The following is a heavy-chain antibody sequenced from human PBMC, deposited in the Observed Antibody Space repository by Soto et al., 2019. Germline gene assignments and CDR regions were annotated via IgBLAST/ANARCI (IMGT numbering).Heavy chain of an antibody. V-gene: IGHV4-30-2*01. CDR3: ARGTTTVTTFDY. CDR2: IYHSGST. D-gene: IGHD4-17*01. J-gene: IGHJ4*02. CDR1: GGSISSGY. Sequence: TLSLTCSVSGGSISSGYWTWIRQPPGKGLECIGYIYHSGSTYYNPSLKSRVTISVDRSKNQLSLKLSSVTAADTAVYYCARGTTTVTTFDYWGQGTLVTVSS.